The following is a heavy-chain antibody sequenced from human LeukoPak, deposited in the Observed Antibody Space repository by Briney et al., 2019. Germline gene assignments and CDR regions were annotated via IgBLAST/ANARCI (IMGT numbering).Heavy chain of an antibody. Sequence: GGSLRLSCAASGFTFSSYAMHWVRQAPGKGLEWVAVISYDGSNKYYADSVKGRFTISRDNSKNTLYLQMNSLRAEDTAVYYCARADNIAAAGTVGYWGQGTLVTVSS. J-gene: IGHJ4*02. V-gene: IGHV3-30*04. CDR3: ARADNIAAAGTVGY. D-gene: IGHD6-13*01. CDR2: ISYDGSNK. CDR1: GFTFSSYA.